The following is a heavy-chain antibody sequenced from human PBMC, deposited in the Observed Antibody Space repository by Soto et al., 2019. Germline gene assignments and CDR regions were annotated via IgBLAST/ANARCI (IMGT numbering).Heavy chain of an antibody. CDR1: GFTFSNYW. V-gene: IGHV3-74*03. CDR2: INSDASTI. CDR3: ARDKWNYYNYYGMDV. Sequence: DVQLVESGGGLVQPGGSLRLSCAASGFTFSNYWMHWVRQAPGKGLVWVAYINSDASTIKYADSVKGRFTISRDNARNTLYLQMNSLRGDDTAVYYCARDKWNYYNYYGMDVWSQGTRVTVS. J-gene: IGHJ6*02. D-gene: IGHD1-20*01.